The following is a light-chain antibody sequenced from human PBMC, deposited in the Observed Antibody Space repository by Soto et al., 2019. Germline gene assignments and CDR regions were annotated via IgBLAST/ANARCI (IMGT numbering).Light chain of an antibody. V-gene: IGKV3-20*01. CDR3: QQYSNSPPLT. CDR2: GAS. J-gene: IGKJ4*01. Sequence: EIVLTQSPGTLSLSPGERATLSCRASQSVSSSYLAWYQQKPGQAPRLLIYGASSRATGIPDRFSGSGSGTDFPLTISRLEPEDFAMYYCQQYSNSPPLTFGGGTKVEIK. CDR1: QSVSSSY.